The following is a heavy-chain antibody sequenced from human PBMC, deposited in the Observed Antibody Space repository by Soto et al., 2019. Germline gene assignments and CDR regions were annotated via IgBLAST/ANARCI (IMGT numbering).Heavy chain of an antibody. Sequence: QITLKESGPTLVKPTQTLTLTCTFSGFSLSTNGVGVGWIRQPPGKALEWLALIYWDDDKRYSPSLKSRLTIXKXSSKNQVVLTMTNMDPVDTATYYCARRAVSAGYFDPWGQGTLVTVSS. V-gene: IGHV2-5*02. CDR2: IYWDDDK. CDR3: ARRAVSAGYFDP. J-gene: IGHJ4*02. D-gene: IGHD6-19*01. CDR1: GFSLSTNGVG.